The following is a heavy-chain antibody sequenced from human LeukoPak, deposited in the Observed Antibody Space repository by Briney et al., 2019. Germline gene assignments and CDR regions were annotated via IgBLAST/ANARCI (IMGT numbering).Heavy chain of an antibody. CDR2: IYPGDSET. V-gene: IGHV5-51*01. CDR3: ARRRAYSSGEIDY. J-gene: IGHJ4*02. D-gene: IGHD6-19*01. CDR1: GYRFTNYW. Sequence: GESLKISCKGYGYRFTNYWIGWVRQMPGKGLEWMAIIYPGDSETRYNPSVQGQVTISADKSITTAYLQWSSLKASDTAMYYCARRRAYSSGEIDYWGQGTLVTVSS.